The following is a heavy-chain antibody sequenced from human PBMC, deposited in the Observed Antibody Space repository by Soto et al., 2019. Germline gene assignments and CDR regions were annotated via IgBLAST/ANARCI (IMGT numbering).Heavy chain of an antibody. Sequence: EVQLVESGGGLVKPGGSLRLSCAASGFTFSTYSMNWVRQAPGKGLEWVSSISSSSDYIYYADSVKGRFTISRDNAKNSLYLQMNGLSDEDTAVYYCASGGTTGTTATNWFDPWGQGTLVTVSS. CDR1: GFTFSTYS. J-gene: IGHJ5*02. CDR3: ASGGTTGTTATNWFDP. D-gene: IGHD1-1*01. V-gene: IGHV3-21*01. CDR2: ISSSSDYI.